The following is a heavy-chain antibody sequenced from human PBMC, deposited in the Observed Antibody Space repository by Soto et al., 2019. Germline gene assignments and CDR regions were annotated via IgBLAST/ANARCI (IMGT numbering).Heavy chain of an antibody. CDR3: ARSGGYYDILTGYYRSDYYYYGMDV. V-gene: IGHV1-69*06. CDR2: IIPIFGTA. J-gene: IGHJ6*02. D-gene: IGHD3-9*01. CDR1: GGTFSSYA. Sequence: SVKVSCKASGGTFSSYAINWVLQAPGQGLEWMGGIIPIFGTANYAQKFQGRVTITADKSTSTAYMELSSLRSEDTAVYYCARSGGYYDILTGYYRSDYYYYGMDVWGQGTTVTVSS.